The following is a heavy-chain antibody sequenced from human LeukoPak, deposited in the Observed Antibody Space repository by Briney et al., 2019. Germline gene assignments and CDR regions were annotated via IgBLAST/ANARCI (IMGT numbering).Heavy chain of an antibody. J-gene: IGHJ4*02. V-gene: IGHV4-61*08. CDR3: ARYLVVVSAIGRGNSDY. D-gene: IGHD2-21*02. CDR2: ISYTGAT. Sequence: SETLSLTCTVSGDSVSGGGYYWSWIRQPPGKGLEWIGYISYTGATNYNPSLKSRVTISVDTSKNQLSLNLRSVTAADTAVYYCARYLVVVSAIGRGNSDYWGQGTLVTISS. CDR1: GDSVSGGGYY.